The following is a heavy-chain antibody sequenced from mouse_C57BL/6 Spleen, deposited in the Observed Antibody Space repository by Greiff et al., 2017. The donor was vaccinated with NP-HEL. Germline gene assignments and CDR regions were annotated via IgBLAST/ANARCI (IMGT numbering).Heavy chain of an antibody. D-gene: IGHD1-1*01. J-gene: IGHJ1*03. CDR3: TRDRYYGSSWYFDV. Sequence: EVNVVESGEGLVKPGGSLKLSCAASGFTFSSYAMSWVRPTPEKRLAWVAYISSGGDYIYYADTVKGRFTLSRDNARKPLYLQMSSLKSEDTAIYYCTRDRYYGSSWYFDVWGTGTTVTVSS. V-gene: IGHV5-9-1*02. CDR1: GFTFSSYA. CDR2: ISSGGDYI.